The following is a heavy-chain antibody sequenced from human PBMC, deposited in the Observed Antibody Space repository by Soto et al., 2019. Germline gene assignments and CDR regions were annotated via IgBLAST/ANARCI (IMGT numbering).Heavy chain of an antibody. CDR1: GFTFSSYA. CDR3: ARVVAGRNDY. J-gene: IGHJ4*02. Sequence: QVQLVESGGGVVQPGRSLRLSCAASGFTFSSYAMHWVRQAPGKGLEWVAVISYDGSNKYYADSVKGRFTISRDNSKNTLYLQMNSLRAEDTAVYYGARVVAGRNDYWGQGTLVTVSS. D-gene: IGHD6-19*01. CDR2: ISYDGSNK. V-gene: IGHV3-30-3*01.